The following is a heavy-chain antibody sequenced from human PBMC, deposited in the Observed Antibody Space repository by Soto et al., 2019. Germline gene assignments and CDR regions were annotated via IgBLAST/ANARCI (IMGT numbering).Heavy chain of an antibody. J-gene: IGHJ5*02. V-gene: IGHV4-30-4*01. CDR3: ARGDWFHP. CDR2: IYYTGTT. Sequence: QVQLQESGPGLVKPSQTLSLTCTVSGGSISAGDYYWNWIRQPPGKGLEWIGYIYYTGTTKYNPSLKSRATLAVVTSKNRFSLNLTSVTAADWAVYYCARGDWFHPWGPGTLVTVSS. CDR1: GGSISAGDYY.